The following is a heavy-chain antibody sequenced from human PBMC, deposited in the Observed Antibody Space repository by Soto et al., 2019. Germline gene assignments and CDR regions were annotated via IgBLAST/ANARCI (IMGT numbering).Heavy chain of an antibody. J-gene: IGHJ6*02. CDR3: ARELSLYYYYYGMDV. V-gene: IGHV4-34*01. CDR1: GGSFSGYY. CDR2: INHSGST. D-gene: IGHD3-16*02. Sequence: SETLSLTCAVYGGSFSGYYWSWIRQPPGKGLEWIGEINHSGSTNYNPSLKSRVTISVDTSKNQFSLKLSSVTAADTAVYYCARELSLYYYYYGMDVWGQGTTVTVSS.